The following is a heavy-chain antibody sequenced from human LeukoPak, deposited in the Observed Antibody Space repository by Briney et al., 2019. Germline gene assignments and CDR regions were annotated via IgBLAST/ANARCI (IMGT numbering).Heavy chain of an antibody. CDR2: ISGSGGST. J-gene: IGHJ3*02. CDR1: GFTFSSYA. Sequence: GGSLRLSCAASGFTFSSYAMSWVRQAPGKGLEWVSAISGSGGSTYYADSVKGRFTISRDNSKNTLYLQMNSLRAEDTAVYYCAKDMVTMVRGASSAFDIWGQGTMVTVSS. V-gene: IGHV3-23*01. D-gene: IGHD3-10*01. CDR3: AKDMVTMVRGASSAFDI.